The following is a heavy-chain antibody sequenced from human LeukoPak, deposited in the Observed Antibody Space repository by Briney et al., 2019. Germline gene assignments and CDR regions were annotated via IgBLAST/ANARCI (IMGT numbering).Heavy chain of an antibody. V-gene: IGHV3-23*01. Sequence: GGSLRLSCAASGFTFGTYAMSWVRQATGKGLEWVSGICGSGGSTYYADSVKGRFTISRDNSKNTLYLQMNSLRAEDTAVYYCAKLTVKDVLRLRFDPWGQGTLVTASS. CDR1: GFTFGTYA. D-gene: IGHD3-3*01. CDR2: ICGSGGST. J-gene: IGHJ5*02. CDR3: AKLTVKDVLRLRFDP.